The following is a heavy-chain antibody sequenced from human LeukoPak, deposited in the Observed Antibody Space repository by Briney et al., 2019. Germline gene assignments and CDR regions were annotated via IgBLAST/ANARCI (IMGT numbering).Heavy chain of an antibody. CDR1: GFSLSVYG. D-gene: IGHD3-9*01. Sequence: PGRPLRLSCVASGFSLSVYGMHWVRQAPGKGLEWVAVISFDGSNIDYADSVKGRFTISRDNSKNMLYLQMNSLSAEDTAVYYCATRDILGFDYWGQGTLVTVSP. J-gene: IGHJ4*02. CDR3: ATRDILGFDY. V-gene: IGHV3-30*04. CDR2: ISFDGSNI.